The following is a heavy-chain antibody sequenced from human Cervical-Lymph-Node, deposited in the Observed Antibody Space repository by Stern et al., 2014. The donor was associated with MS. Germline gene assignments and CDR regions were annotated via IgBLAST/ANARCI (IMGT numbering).Heavy chain of an antibody. D-gene: IGHD6-13*01. Sequence: VQLVESGAEVKKPGASVKVSCKASGYTFTDYYMHWVRQAPGQGLEWVGWINPNSGDTKYAQKFQGRVTMTRDTSISTAYMDLSRLTSDDTAVYYCARDRLAAALLFDYWGQGSLVTVSS. CDR3: ARDRLAAALLFDY. CDR2: INPNSGDT. J-gene: IGHJ4*02. CDR1: GYTFTDYY. V-gene: IGHV1-2*02.